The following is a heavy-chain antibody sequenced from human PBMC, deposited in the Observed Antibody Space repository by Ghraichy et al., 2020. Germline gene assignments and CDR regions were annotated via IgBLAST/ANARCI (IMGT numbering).Heavy chain of an antibody. CDR2: ISGDNGKK. V-gene: IGHV1-18*01. CDR3: AREVTIFGVAVMPKEHDYYGMDV. J-gene: IGHJ6*02. D-gene: IGHD3-3*01. Sequence: ASVKVSCKIARYHFETPGPSWELECPLQRHKKKGWISGDNGKKTYAQKFQDRVTLTTDTSTSTGYMELRSLRLDDTAIYYCAREVTIFGVAVMPKEHDYYGMDVWGQGTPVTVTS. CDR1: RYHFETPG.